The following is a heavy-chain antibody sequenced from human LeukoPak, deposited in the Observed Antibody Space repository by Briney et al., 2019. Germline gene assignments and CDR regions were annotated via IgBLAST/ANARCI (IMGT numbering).Heavy chain of an antibody. D-gene: IGHD3-10*01. Sequence: SETLSLTCTDSGDSISSYYWTWIRQPPGKGLEWIGYIYYSGSTKYNPSLKSRVTISVDTSKNQFSLKLSSVTAADTAIYYCARDSGARFDYWGQGTLVTVSS. CDR1: GDSISSYY. J-gene: IGHJ4*02. V-gene: IGHV4-59*01. CDR3: ARDSGARFDY. CDR2: IYYSGST.